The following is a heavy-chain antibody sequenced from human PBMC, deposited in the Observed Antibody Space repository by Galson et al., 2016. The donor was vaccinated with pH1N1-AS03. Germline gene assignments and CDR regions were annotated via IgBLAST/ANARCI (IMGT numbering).Heavy chain of an antibody. CDR3: ARLFMEGLCSGGSCHQTNAFDM. CDR1: GGSINNHY. CDR2: IDNTGST. Sequence: ETLSLTCTVSGGSINNHYLSWIRQPPGKGLEWIGYIDNTGSTTYNPSLQSRLTMSVDTSKNQFSLRLGSVTAADTAVYYCARLFMEGLCSGGSCHQTNAFDMWGQGTMVTVSS. D-gene: IGHD2-15*01. J-gene: IGHJ3*02. V-gene: IGHV4-59*08.